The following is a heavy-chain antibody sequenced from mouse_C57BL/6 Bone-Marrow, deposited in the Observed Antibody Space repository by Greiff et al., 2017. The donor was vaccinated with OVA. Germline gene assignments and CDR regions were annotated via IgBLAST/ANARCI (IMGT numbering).Heavy chain of an antibody. CDR3: TSYGNFDY. V-gene: IGHV14-4*01. D-gene: IGHD2-1*01. CDR2: IDPENGDT. J-gene: IGHJ2*01. CDR1: GFNIKDDY. Sequence: VQLKESGAELVRPGASVKLSCTASGFNIKDDYMHWVKQRPEQGLEWIGWIDPENGDTEYASKFQGKATITADTSSNTAYLQLSSLTSEDTAVYYCTSYGNFDYWGKGTTLTVSS.